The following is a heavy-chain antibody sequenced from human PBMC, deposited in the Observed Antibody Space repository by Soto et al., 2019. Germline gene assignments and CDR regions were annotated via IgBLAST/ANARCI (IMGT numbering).Heavy chain of an antibody. CDR2: ISSSSYT. Sequence: PGGSLRLSCAASGFTFSDYYMSWIRQALGKGLEWVSYISSSSYTNYADSVKGRFTISRDNAKNSLYLQMNSLRAEDTAVYYCASESYYYDSSGYFYWGQGTLVTVSS. V-gene: IGHV3-11*06. CDR1: GFTFSDYY. CDR3: ASESYYYDSSGYFY. J-gene: IGHJ4*02. D-gene: IGHD3-22*01.